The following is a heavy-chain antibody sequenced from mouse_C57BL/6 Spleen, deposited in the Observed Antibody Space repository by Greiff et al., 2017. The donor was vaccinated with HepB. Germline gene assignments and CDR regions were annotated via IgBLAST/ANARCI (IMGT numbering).Heavy chain of an antibody. Sequence: QVQLKESGAELVRPGASVTLSCKASGYTFTDYEMHWVKQTPVHGLEWIGAIDPETGSTAYNQKFKGKAILTADKSSSTAYMELRSLTSEDSAVYYCTRSGSGYGFYYWGQGTTLTVSS. J-gene: IGHJ2*01. CDR3: TRSGSGYGFYY. CDR2: IDPETGST. D-gene: IGHD3-2*02. CDR1: GYTFTDYE. V-gene: IGHV1-15*01.